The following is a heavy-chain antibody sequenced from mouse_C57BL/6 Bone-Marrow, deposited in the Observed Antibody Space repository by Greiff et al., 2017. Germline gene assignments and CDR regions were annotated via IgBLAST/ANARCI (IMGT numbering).Heavy chain of an antibody. V-gene: IGHV1-55*01. CDR2: IYPGSGST. CDR1: GYTFTSYW. D-gene: IGHD2-4*01. CDR3: AREYDYAWFAY. Sequence: VQLQQPGAELVKPGASVKMSCKASGYTFTSYWITWVKQRPGQGLEWIGDIYPGSGSTNYNEKFKSKATLTVDKSSSTAYMQLSSLTSEDSAVYYCAREYDYAWFAYWGQGTLVTVSA. J-gene: IGHJ3*01.